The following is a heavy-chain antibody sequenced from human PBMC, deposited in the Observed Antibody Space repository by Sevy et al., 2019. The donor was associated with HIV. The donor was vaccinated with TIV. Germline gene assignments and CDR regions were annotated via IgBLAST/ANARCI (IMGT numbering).Heavy chain of an antibody. CDR2: IYGTSGTT. V-gene: IGHV3-23*01. D-gene: IGHD3-22*01. CDR1: GFTFITYA. J-gene: IGHJ3*02. Sequence: EGSLRLSCKPSGFTFITYAMNWVRQAPGKALEWVSTIYGTSGTTYYAESVRGRFTISRDNSMNTLFLQMNTLRTEDTALYYCAGGRYGSSGSFDAFDIWGQGTMVTVSS. CDR3: AGGRYGSSGSFDAFDI.